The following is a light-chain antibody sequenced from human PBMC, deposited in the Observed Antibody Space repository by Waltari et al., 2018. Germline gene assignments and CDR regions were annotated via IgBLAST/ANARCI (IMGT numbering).Light chain of an antibody. Sequence: QSALTQPAPVSGSPGRSVTISCTGPSSYVGGYNLLSWYQQHPGKAPKLMIYEGSKRPSGVSNRFSGSKSGNTASLTISGLQAEDEADYYCCSYAGSSTLVFGGGTKLTVL. CDR2: EGS. CDR3: CSYAGSSTLV. CDR1: SSYVGGYNL. J-gene: IGLJ2*01. V-gene: IGLV2-23*01.